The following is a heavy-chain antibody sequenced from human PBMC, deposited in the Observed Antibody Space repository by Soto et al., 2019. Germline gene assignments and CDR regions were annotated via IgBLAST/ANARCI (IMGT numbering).Heavy chain of an antibody. Sequence: GGSLRLSCAASGGTFRSYHLHWVRQAPGKGLEWVATISTDENKTYYTDSVKGRFTISRDNSKNTLYLQVNSLRAEDTAVYYCARAMDTAMTSKDNWFDPWGQGTLVTVSS. D-gene: IGHD5-18*01. V-gene: IGHV3-30-3*01. CDR3: ARAMDTAMTSKDNWFDP. CDR2: ISTDENKT. J-gene: IGHJ5*02. CDR1: GGTFRSYH.